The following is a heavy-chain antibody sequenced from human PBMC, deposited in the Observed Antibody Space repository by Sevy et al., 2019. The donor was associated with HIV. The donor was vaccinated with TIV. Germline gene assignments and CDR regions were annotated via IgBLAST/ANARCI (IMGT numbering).Heavy chain of an antibody. CDR3: ARDRVDFWTGSVRYYGMDV. V-gene: IGHV3-30*04. J-gene: IGHJ6*02. CDR1: GFTFSSYA. D-gene: IGHD3-3*01. CDR2: ISYDGSNK. Sequence: GGSLRLSCAASGFTFSSYAMHWVRQAPGKGLEWVAVISYDGSNKYYADSVKGAFTISRDNSKNTLYLQMNSLRAEDTAVYYCARDRVDFWTGSVRYYGMDVWGQGTTVTVSS.